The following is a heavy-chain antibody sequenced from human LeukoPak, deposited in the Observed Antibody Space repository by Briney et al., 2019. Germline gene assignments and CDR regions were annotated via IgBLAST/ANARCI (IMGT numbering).Heavy chain of an antibody. J-gene: IGHJ4*02. V-gene: IGHV3-23*01. CDR3: AKDYPLDY. CDR2: ISGSVGCT. Sequence: GSLKLSFAAFRFNFCRYYMQWVRQAPGKGLEWVSAISGSVGCTYYADSVKGRFTISRDNSKNTLYLQMNTLRAEDTAVYYCAKDYPLDYWGQGALVTVSS. CDR1: RFNFCRYY.